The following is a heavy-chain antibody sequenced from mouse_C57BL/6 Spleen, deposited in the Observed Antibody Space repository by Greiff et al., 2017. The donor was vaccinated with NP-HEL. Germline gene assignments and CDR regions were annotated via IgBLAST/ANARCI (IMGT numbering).Heavy chain of an antibody. Sequence: EVKLLESGPGLVKPSQSLSLTCSVTGYSITSGYYWNWIRQFPGNKLEWMGYISYDGSNNYNPSLKNRISITRDTSKNQFFLKLNSVTTEDTATYYCARDYYGSSLSYWYFDVWGTGTTVTVSS. CDR2: ISYDGSN. CDR3: ARDYYGSSLSYWYFDV. CDR1: GYSITSGYY. V-gene: IGHV3-6*01. D-gene: IGHD1-1*01. J-gene: IGHJ1*03.